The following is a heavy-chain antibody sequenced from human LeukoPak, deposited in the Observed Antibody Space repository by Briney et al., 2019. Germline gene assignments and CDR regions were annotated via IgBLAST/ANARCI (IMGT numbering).Heavy chain of an antibody. D-gene: IGHD4-17*01. J-gene: IGHJ4*02. CDR2: IRSKAHRYAT. Sequence: GGSLRLSCATSGFTFNGSALHWVRQASGQGLEWVGRIRSKAHRYATAYAASVKGRFTVSRDDSKNMAYLKMNSLKTEDTAIYYCTRRHYGDYVVDNWGQETLVTVSS. CDR3: TRRHYGDYVVDN. V-gene: IGHV3-73*01. CDR1: GFTFNGSA.